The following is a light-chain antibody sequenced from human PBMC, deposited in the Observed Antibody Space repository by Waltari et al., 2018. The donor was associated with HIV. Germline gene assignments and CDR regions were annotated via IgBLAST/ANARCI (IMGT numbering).Light chain of an antibody. CDR1: QSLLQSNGYNY. CDR2: LGS. J-gene: IGKJ5*01. V-gene: IGKV2-28*01. Sequence: DIVMTQSPLSLTVTPGEPASISCRSSQSLLQSNGYNYLDWYLQKPGQSPQLLIYLGSNRASGVPDRFSGSGSGTDFTLKISRVEAEDVGVYYCMQALQTLSITFGQGTRLEIK. CDR3: MQALQTLSIT.